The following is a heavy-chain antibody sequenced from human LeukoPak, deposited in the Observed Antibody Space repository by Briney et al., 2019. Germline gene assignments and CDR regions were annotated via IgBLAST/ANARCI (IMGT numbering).Heavy chain of an antibody. CDR1: GGSFSGYY. CDR3: ARGQGSGSYRYFQH. D-gene: IGHD3-10*01. Sequence: KASETLSLTCAVYGGSFSGYYWSWIRQPPGKGLEWIGEINHSGSTNYNPSLKSRVTISVDTSKNQFSLKLSSVTAADTAVYYCARGQGSGSYRYFQHWGQGTLVTVSS. CDR2: INHSGST. V-gene: IGHV4-34*01. J-gene: IGHJ1*01.